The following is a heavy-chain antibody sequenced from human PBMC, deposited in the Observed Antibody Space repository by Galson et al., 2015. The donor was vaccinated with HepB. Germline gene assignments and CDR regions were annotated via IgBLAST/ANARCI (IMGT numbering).Heavy chain of an antibody. V-gene: IGHV3-21*01. D-gene: IGHD3-22*01. Sequence: SLRLSCAASGFTFSSYSMNWVRQAPGKGLEWVSSISSSSSYIYYADSVKGRFTISRDNAKNSLYLQMNSLRAEDTAVYYCARECVYYDSSGYSPNYMDVWGKGTTVTVSS. CDR3: ARECVYYDSSGYSPNYMDV. CDR2: ISSSSSYI. CDR1: GFTFSSYS. J-gene: IGHJ6*03.